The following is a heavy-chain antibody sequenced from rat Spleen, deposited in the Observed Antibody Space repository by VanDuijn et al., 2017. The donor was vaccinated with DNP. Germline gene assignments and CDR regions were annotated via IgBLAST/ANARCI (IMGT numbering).Heavy chain of an antibody. Sequence: QVQLKESGPGLVQPSQTLSLTCTVSGFSLTSYHVHWVRQPSGKGLEWMGRMRYDGDISYSSSLTSRLSISRDTSKSQVFLKMNSLRTEDTATYYCAREGYGTSYSMDAWGQGTSVTVSS. D-gene: IGHD1-11*01. CDR2: MRYDGDI. J-gene: IGHJ4*01. V-gene: IGHV2-32*01. CDR1: GFSLTSYH. CDR3: AREGYGTSYSMDA.